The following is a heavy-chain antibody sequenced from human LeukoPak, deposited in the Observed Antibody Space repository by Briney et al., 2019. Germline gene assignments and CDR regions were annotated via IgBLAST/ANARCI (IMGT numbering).Heavy chain of an antibody. V-gene: IGHV4-59*01. J-gene: IGHJ3*02. CDR1: GGSISSYY. CDR3: ARDRSLYSDFWSGFYAFDI. CDR2: IYYSGST. D-gene: IGHD3-3*01. Sequence: PSETLSLTCTVSGGSISSYYWSWIRQPPGKGLEWIGYIYYSGSTNYNPSLKSRVTISVDTSKNQFSLKLSSVTAADTAVYYCARDRSLYSDFWSGFYAFDIWGQGTMVTVSS.